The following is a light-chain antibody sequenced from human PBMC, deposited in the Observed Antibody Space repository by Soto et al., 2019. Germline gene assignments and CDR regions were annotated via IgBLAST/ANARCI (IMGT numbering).Light chain of an antibody. CDR1: SSNIENNT. CDR3: GTWDSSLSAGV. CDR2: DND. Sequence: QSVLTQPPSVSAAPGQRVSISCSGSSSNIENNTVSWYQQFPGTVPRLLIHDNDKRPSTISERFSGSKSGTSATLGITGFQTGDEDDYYCGTWDSSLSAGVFGGGTKLTVL. V-gene: IGLV1-51*01. J-gene: IGLJ2*01.